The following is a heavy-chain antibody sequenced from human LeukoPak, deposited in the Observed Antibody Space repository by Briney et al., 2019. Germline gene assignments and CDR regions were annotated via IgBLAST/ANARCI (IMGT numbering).Heavy chain of an antibody. D-gene: IGHD2-2*01. CDR1: GFTFSSYS. V-gene: IGHV3-21*01. CDR2: ISSSSSYI. J-gene: IGHJ6*03. Sequence: GGSLRLSCAASGFTFSSYSMNWVRQAPGKGLEWVSSISSSSSYIYYADSVKGRFTISRDNAKNSLYLQMNSLRAEDTAVYYCARAYCSSTSCYGGAVHYGCYYYYMDVWGKGTTVTVSS. CDR3: ARAYCSSTSCYGGAVHYGCYYYYMDV.